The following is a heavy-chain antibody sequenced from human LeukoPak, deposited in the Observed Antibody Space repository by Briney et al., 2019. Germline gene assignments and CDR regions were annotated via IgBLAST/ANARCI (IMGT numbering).Heavy chain of an antibody. D-gene: IGHD2-15*01. CDR3: ARDRGRIVDS. CDR1: GDSVSSNSAA. CDR2: TYYRSKWYN. V-gene: IGHV6-1*01. J-gene: IGHJ4*02. Sequence: SQTLSLTCAISGDSVSSNSAAWSWIRRSPSRGLEWLARTYYRSKWYNDYAVSVKSRITINPDTSKNQLSLQLNSMTPEDTAVYYCARDRGRIVDSWGQGTLVTVSS.